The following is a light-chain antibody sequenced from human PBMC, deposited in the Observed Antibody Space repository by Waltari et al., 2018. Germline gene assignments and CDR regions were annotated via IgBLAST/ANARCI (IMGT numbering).Light chain of an antibody. J-gene: IGLJ2*01. CDR1: SLRSYY. Sequence: SSELTQDPTVSVALGQTVRITSQRDSLRSYYPSWYQQRPGQAPIPVLDGQNSRPSGIPDRFSGSISGNTASLTITGAQAEDEADYYCHSRDSSSTRFFGGGTRLTV. CDR2: GQN. V-gene: IGLV3-19*01. CDR3: HSRDSSSTRF.